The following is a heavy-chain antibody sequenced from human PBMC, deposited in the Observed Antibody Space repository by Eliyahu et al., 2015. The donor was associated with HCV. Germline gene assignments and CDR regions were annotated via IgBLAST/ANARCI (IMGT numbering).Heavy chain of an antibody. CDR2: XHYSGST. Sequence: QVQLQESGPGLVKPSETLSLTCTVPGGSITTYSWSWIRQPPGKGLEWIGYXHYSGSTNYNPSLKSRVTISIDTSKNQFSLKLTSVTAADTAMYYCASGGGGIAVTGTGGWFDPWGQGTLVTVSS. V-gene: IGHV4-59*01. CDR3: ASGGGGIAVTGTGGWFDP. D-gene: IGHD6-19*01. CDR1: GGSITTYS. J-gene: IGHJ5*02.